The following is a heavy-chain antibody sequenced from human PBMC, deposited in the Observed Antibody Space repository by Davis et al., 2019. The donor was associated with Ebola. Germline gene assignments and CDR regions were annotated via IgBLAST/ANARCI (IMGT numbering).Heavy chain of an antibody. J-gene: IGHJ4*02. CDR1: GLIFSNYW. CDR3: ARGLTYYYDSSGYY. Sequence: GESLKISCAASGLIFSNYWMSWVRQAPGKGPEWVAIIKQDGSVQWYVDSVEGRFTVSRDNAKNSLYLQMNSLRAEDTAVYYCARGLTYYYDSSGYYWGQGTLVTVSS. CDR2: IKQDGSVQ. V-gene: IGHV3-7*01. D-gene: IGHD3-22*01.